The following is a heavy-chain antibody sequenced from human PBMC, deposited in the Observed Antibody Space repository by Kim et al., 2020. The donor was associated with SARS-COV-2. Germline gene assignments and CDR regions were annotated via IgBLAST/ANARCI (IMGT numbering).Heavy chain of an antibody. CDR1: GGSISSSSYY. CDR3: AREDVQPYYYDSSGFGGSGY. CDR2: IYYSGST. J-gene: IGHJ4*02. Sequence: SETLSLTCTVSGGSISSSSYYWGWIRQPPGKGLEWIGSIYYSGSTYYNPSLKSRVTISVDTSKNQFSLKLSSVTAADTAVYYCAREDVQPYYYDSSGFGGSGYWGQGTLVTVSS. V-gene: IGHV4-39*07. D-gene: IGHD3-22*01.